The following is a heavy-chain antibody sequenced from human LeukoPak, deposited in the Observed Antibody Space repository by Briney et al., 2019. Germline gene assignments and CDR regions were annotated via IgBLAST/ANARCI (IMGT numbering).Heavy chain of an antibody. Sequence: ASVKVSCKTSGYTFIRYDISWVRQAPGQGLEWMGIINPSGGSTSYAQKFQGRVTMTRDMSTSTVYMELSSLRSEDTAVYYCARDGGGGSEGGFDYWGQGTLVTVSS. CDR2: INPSGGST. D-gene: IGHD1-26*01. V-gene: IGHV1-46*01. CDR3: ARDGGGGSEGGFDY. CDR1: GYTFIRYD. J-gene: IGHJ4*02.